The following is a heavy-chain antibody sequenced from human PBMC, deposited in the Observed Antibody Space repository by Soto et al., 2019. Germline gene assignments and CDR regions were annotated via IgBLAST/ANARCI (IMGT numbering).Heavy chain of an antibody. J-gene: IGHJ4*02. Sequence: QVQLVQSGAEMKKPGSSVKVSCQSSGGTFNTYAMNWVRQAPGQGPEWMGDISPMFGAANYAPKFQGRATMTADESTGTSYMQLSSLTSEDTALYFCAREVQVHTPAFVYWGQGTLVTVSS. D-gene: IGHD3-10*01. CDR1: GGTFNTYA. CDR2: ISPMFGAA. CDR3: AREVQVHTPAFVY. V-gene: IGHV1-69*19.